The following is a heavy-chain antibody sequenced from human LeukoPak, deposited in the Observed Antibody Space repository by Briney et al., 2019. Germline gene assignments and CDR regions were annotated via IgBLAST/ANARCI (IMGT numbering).Heavy chain of an antibody. J-gene: IGHJ6*02. V-gene: IGHV1-2*06. CDR3: ARGGYDFVYYYYGMDV. Sequence: ASVKVSCKASGYTFTGYYMHWVRQAPGQGLEWMGRVNPNSGGTNYAQKFQGRVTMTRDTSISTAYMELSRLRSDDTAVYYCARGGYDFVYYYYGMDVWGQGTTVTVSS. CDR2: VNPNSGGT. D-gene: IGHD3-3*01. CDR1: GYTFTGYY.